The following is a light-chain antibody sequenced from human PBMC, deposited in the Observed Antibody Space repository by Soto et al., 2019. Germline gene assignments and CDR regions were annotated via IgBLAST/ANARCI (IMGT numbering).Light chain of an antibody. CDR1: TSDIGFYDY. J-gene: IGLJ2*01. CDR3: SSYTSKSSLI. Sequence: QSVLTPPASMSGSPGQSRTISCTGTTSDIGFYDYVSWYQQYPGKAPKLLIYGVTIRPSGISNRFSGSKSGSTASLTISGLRDEDEADYYCSSYTSKSSLIFGGGTKVTVL. CDR2: GVT. V-gene: IGLV2-14*01.